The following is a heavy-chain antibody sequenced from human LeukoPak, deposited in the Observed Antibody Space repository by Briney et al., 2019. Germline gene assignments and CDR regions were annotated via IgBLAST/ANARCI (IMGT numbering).Heavy chain of an antibody. Sequence: SETLSLTCTVSGGSISSSSYYWGWIRQPPGKGLEWIGSIYYSGSTYYNPSLKSRVIISVDTSKNQFSLKLSSVTAADTAVYYCAREGGGSSWYGIDYWGQGTLVTVSS. J-gene: IGHJ4*02. CDR2: IYYSGST. CDR3: AREGGGSSWYGIDY. CDR1: GGSISSSSYY. V-gene: IGHV4-39*07. D-gene: IGHD6-13*01.